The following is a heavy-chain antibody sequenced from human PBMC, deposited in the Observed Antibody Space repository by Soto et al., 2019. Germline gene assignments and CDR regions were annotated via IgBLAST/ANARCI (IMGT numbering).Heavy chain of an antibody. CDR1: GGSISSSSYY. J-gene: IGHJ4*02. CDR2: INHSGST. Sequence: SETLFLTCTVSGGSISSSSYYWGWIRQPPEKGLEWIGSINHSGSTNYNPSLKSRVTISVDTSKNQFSLKLTSVTAADTAVYYCARDKITGLFDYWGQGTLVTAPQ. D-gene: IGHD2-8*02. CDR3: ARDKITGLFDY. V-gene: IGHV4-39*07.